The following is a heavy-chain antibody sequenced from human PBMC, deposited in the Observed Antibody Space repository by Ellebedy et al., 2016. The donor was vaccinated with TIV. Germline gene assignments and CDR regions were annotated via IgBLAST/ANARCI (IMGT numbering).Heavy chain of an antibody. Sequence: AASVKVSCKASGYTFPSYGISWVRQAPGQGLEWMGWISGYNGNTNYAQKLQGRVTMTTDKSTSTAYMELRSLRSDDTAVYSCAKVSNEGGWFDPWGQGTLVTVSS. CDR3: AKVSNEGGWFDP. CDR1: GYTFPSYG. CDR2: ISGYNGNT. D-gene: IGHD2-2*01. V-gene: IGHV1-18*04. J-gene: IGHJ5*02.